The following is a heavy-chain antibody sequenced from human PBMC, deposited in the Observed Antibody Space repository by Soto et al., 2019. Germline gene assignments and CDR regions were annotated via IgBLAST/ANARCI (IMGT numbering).Heavy chain of an antibody. CDR2: IIPTSGAA. J-gene: IGHJ4*02. Sequence: ASVKVSCKASGGTFSNYVVNWVRQAPGQGLEWMGRIIPTSGAANYAQKFQGRVTITADKSTSTSYMELSSLRSEDTAVYYCARDMTRTVVLYFDFWGQGTLVTVSS. CDR3: ARDMTRTVVLYFDF. CDR1: GGTFSNYV. V-gene: IGHV1-69*06. D-gene: IGHD1-7*01.